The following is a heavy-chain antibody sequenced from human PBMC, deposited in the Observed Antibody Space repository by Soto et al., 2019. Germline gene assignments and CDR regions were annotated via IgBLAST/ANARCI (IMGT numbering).Heavy chain of an antibody. J-gene: IGHJ4*02. CDR1: GGSISSSNW. Sequence: TLSLTCAVSGGSISSSNWWSWVRQPPGKGLEWIGEIYHSGSTNYNPSLKSRVTISVDKSKNQFSLKLSSVTAADTAVYYCARVTRGGLRFLEWAQLVRGYYFDYWGQGTLVTVSS. CDR2: IYHSGST. V-gene: IGHV4-4*02. CDR3: ARVTRGGLRFLEWAQLVRGYYFDY. D-gene: IGHD3-3*01.